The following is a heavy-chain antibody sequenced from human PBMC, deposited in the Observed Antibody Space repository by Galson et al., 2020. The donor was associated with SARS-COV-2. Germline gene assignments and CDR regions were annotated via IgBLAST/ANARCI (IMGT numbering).Heavy chain of an antibody. CDR1: GFTFSSYA. CDR3: ARDGQSSSGWAFDY. J-gene: IGHJ4*02. V-gene: IGHV3-30*04. D-gene: IGHD6-19*01. Sequence: GGSLRLSCAASGFTFSSYAMHWVRQAPGKGLEWVAQIFYDGSDKYYVDSVKGRFTISRDDSENTVYLQMNNLRADDSAVYFCARDGQSSSGWAFDYWGQGTLVTVSS. CDR2: IFYDGSDK.